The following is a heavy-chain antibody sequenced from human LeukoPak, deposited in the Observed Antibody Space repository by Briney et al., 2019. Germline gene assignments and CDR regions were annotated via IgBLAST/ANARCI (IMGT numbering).Heavy chain of an antibody. D-gene: IGHD6-13*01. CDR2: IYYSGST. CDR1: GGSISSYY. J-gene: IGHJ4*02. V-gene: IGHV4-59*08. CDR3: ARLYSSSWSQIDY. Sequence: PSETLSLTCTVSGGSISSYYWSWIRQPPGKGLEWIGYIYYSGSTNYNPSLKSRVTISVDTSKNQFSLKLSSATAADTAVYYCARLYSSSWSQIDYWGQGTLVTVSS.